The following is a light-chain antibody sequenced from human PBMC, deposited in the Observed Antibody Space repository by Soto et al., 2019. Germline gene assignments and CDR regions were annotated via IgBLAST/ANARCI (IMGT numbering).Light chain of an antibody. Sequence: VLTQPPSVSVAPGQTAMITCGGNNIGNKNVRWYQQRPGQAPVLVVYNDSDRPSGIPDRLSASNSENTATLTISRVEAGDEADFYCQVCDTSSDDRSDPPSDRWVFGGGTQLTVL. CDR3: QVCDTSSDDRSDPPSDRWV. CDR2: NDS. V-gene: IGLV3-21*02. CDR1: NIGNKN. J-gene: IGLJ3*02.